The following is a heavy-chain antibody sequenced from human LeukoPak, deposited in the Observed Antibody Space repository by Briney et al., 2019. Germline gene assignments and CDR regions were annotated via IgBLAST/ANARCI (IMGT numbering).Heavy chain of an antibody. CDR1: GFAFSSYR. CDR2: ISSSSRYI. CDR3: ARAGDFDS. D-gene: IGHD3-10*01. V-gene: IGHV3-21*01. Sequence: GGSLRLSCPASGFAFSSYRMNWVRQAPGRGLEWVASISSSSRYIHYADSVKGRFTIYRDSAESSLYLQMNSLRAEDTAVYYCARAGDFDSWGQGTLVTVSS. J-gene: IGHJ4*02.